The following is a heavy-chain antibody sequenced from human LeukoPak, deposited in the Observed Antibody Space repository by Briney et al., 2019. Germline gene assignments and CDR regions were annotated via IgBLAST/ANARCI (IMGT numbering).Heavy chain of an antibody. CDR3: ARGPPPLYSGSYRPLDH. J-gene: IGHJ4*02. CDR1: GGTFSNDS. Sequence: ASVKVSCKVSGGTFSNDSITWVRQAPGQGLEWVGGITPIFDTPNYAPKLQGRLTINADGSTSTVYMELRSLRSEDTAVYFCARGPPPLYSGSYRPLDHWGQGTLVTVSS. V-gene: IGHV1-69*13. D-gene: IGHD1-26*01. CDR2: ITPIFDTP.